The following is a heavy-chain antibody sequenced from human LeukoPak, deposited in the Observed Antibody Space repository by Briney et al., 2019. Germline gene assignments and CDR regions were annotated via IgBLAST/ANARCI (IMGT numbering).Heavy chain of an antibody. Sequence: GGSLRLSCAASGFTFSTYWMHWVRQAPGKGLVWVSQINTDGNSTTYADSVKGRFTVSRDNAKNTLYLQMNSLRAEDTAVYYCAREPASGDWGQGTLVTVSS. V-gene: IGHV3-74*01. D-gene: IGHD2-2*01. CDR3: AREPASGD. J-gene: IGHJ4*02. CDR1: GFTFSTYW. CDR2: INTDGNST.